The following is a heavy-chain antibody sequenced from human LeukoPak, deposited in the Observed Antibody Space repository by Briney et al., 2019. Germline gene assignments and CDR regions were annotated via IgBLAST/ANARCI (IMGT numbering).Heavy chain of an antibody. Sequence: GGSLRLSCAASGFTFSSYEMNWVRQAPGKGLEWVSYISSSGSTIYYADSVKGRFTISRDNAKNSLYLQMNSLRAEDTAVYYCARALSRSGSYYNALPFFNNYYYMDVWGKGTTVTISS. CDR1: GFTFSSYE. V-gene: IGHV3-48*03. CDR3: ARALSRSGSYYNALPFFNNYYYMDV. CDR2: ISSSGSTI. J-gene: IGHJ6*03. D-gene: IGHD3-10*01.